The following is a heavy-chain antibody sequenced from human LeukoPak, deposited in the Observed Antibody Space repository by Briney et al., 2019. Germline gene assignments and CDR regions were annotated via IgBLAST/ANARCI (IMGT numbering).Heavy chain of an antibody. J-gene: IGHJ5*02. CDR3: ARGRGYSYSWFDP. Sequence: ASVRVSCKASEYTFVGHYMHWVRHAPGQGREWMGWINPKSGVTTYAQKFQGRVTLTRDTSIRTAYMELSRLSSDDTAVYYCARGRGYSYSWFDPWGQGTLVTVSS. V-gene: IGHV1-2*02. D-gene: IGHD5-18*01. CDR2: INPKSGVT. CDR1: EYTFVGHY.